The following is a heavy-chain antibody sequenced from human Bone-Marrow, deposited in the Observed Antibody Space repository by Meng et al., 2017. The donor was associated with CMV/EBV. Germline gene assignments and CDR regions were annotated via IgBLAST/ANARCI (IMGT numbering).Heavy chain of an antibody. D-gene: IGHD7-27*01. CDR1: RFTFSTYA. CDR3: ARMTGDPTFSPSWTDAFDI. Sequence: GESLKISCAASRFTFSTYAMHWVRQAPGKGLEWVAFISYDGSNKYYADSVKGRFTISRDNSKITLYLQMNSLRGEDTAVYYCARMTGDPTFSPSWTDAFDIWGQGTMVTVSS. CDR2: ISYDGSNK. V-gene: IGHV3-30*04. J-gene: IGHJ3*02.